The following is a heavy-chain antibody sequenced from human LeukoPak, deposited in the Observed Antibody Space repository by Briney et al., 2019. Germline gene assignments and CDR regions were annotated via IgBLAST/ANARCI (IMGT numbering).Heavy chain of an antibody. Sequence: PGGSLRLSCAASGFTFSSYAMSWARQAPGKGLEWVSAISGSGGTTFYADSVKGRFTISRDNSKNTLYLQVNNLRAEDTAVYYCAKAKGSAPDDAFDIWGQGTMVTVSS. J-gene: IGHJ3*02. CDR3: AKAKGSAPDDAFDI. CDR2: ISGSGGTT. D-gene: IGHD1-14*01. V-gene: IGHV3-23*01. CDR1: GFTFSSYA.